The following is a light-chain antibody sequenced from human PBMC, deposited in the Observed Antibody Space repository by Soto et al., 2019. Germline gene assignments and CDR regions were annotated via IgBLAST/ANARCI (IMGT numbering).Light chain of an antibody. Sequence: QSALTQPASVSGSPGQSITISCTGTNSDVGGYNYVSWYQRHPGKAPELMIYEVSHRPSGVSNRFSGSKSDNTASLTISGLQAEDEADYYCSSYTSISTLDVFGTGTKVTVL. CDR3: SSYTSISTLDV. V-gene: IGLV2-14*01. CDR1: NSDVGGYNY. J-gene: IGLJ1*01. CDR2: EVS.